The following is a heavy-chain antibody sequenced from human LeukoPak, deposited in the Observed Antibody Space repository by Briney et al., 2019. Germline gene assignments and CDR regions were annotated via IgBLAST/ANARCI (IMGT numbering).Heavy chain of an antibody. Sequence: PGRSLRLSCAASGFTFSSYAKHWVRQAPGKGLEWVAVISYDGSNKYYADSVKGRFTISRDNSKNTLYLQMNSLRAEDTAVYYCARDGAYYGSGSYYAWGDYWGQGTLVTVSS. V-gene: IGHV3-30*04. CDR2: ISYDGSNK. CDR3: ARDGAYYGSGSYYAWGDY. D-gene: IGHD3-10*01. J-gene: IGHJ4*02. CDR1: GFTFSSYA.